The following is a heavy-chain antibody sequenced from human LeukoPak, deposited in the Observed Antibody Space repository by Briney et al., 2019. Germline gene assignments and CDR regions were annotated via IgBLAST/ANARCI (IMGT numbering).Heavy chain of an antibody. D-gene: IGHD2-2*01. CDR1: GFTFSSYA. J-gene: IGHJ4*02. CDR2: ISSSGGST. Sequence: GGSLRLSCAASGFTFSSYAMSWVRQAPGKGLEWVSAISSSGGSTYYADSVKGRFTISRDNSKNTLYLQMNSLRAEDTAVYYCAKDAPVNIVVVPAANSWGQGTLVTVSS. V-gene: IGHV3-23*01. CDR3: AKDAPVNIVVVPAANS.